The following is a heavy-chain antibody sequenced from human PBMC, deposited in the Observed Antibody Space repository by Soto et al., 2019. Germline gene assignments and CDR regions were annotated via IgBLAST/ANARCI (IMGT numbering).Heavy chain of an antibody. Sequence: ASVKVSCKASGYTFTSYGISWVRQAPGQGLEWMGWISAYNGNTNYAQKLQGRVTMTTDTPTSTAYMELRSLRSDDTAVYYCARTEKLELRGYYGMDVWGQGPTVTVYS. CDR3: ARTEKLELRGYYGMDV. CDR1: GYTFTSYG. J-gene: IGHJ6*02. CDR2: ISAYNGNT. D-gene: IGHD1-7*01. V-gene: IGHV1-18*01.